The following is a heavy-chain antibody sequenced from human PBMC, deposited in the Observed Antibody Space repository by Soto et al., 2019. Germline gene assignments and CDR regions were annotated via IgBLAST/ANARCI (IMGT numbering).Heavy chain of an antibody. CDR1: GVTFSSYS. CDR2: ISSSSSYI. D-gene: IGHD6-13*01. J-gene: IGHJ6*01. CDR3: EGSSWYSQSYYRIDV. V-gene: IGHV3-21*01. Sequence: GGSLRLSCAASGVTFSSYSMNWVRQAPGKGLEWVSSISSSSSYIYYADSVKGRFTISRDNAKNSLYLQMNSLRAEDTAVYYCEGSSWYSQSYYRIDVWGQGTPVTGCS.